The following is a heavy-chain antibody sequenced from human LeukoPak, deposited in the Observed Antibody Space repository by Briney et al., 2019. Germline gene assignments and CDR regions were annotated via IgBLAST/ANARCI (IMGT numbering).Heavy chain of an antibody. Sequence: ASVKVSCTASGYTFTSYGISWVRQAPGQGLEWMGWISAYNGNTNYAQKLQGRVTMTTDTSTSTAYMELRSLRSDDTAVYYCARDSRAYYDFWSGSENPNWFDPWGQGTLVTVSS. J-gene: IGHJ5*02. CDR1: GYTFTSYG. D-gene: IGHD3-3*01. V-gene: IGHV1-18*01. CDR2: ISAYNGNT. CDR3: ARDSRAYYDFWSGSENPNWFDP.